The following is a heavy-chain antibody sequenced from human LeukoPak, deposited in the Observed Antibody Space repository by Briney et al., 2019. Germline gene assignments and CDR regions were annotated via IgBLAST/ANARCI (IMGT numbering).Heavy chain of an antibody. Sequence: PGGSLRLSCAASGFTFSSYAMHWVRQAPGKGLEWVAVISYDGSNKYYADSVKGRFTISRDNSKNTLYLQMNSLRAEDTAVYYCARDQRRGYSYGYLISGYWGQGTLVTVSS. CDR2: ISYDGSNK. D-gene: IGHD5-18*01. J-gene: IGHJ4*02. V-gene: IGHV3-30-3*01. CDR1: GFTFSSYA. CDR3: ARDQRRGYSYGYLISGY.